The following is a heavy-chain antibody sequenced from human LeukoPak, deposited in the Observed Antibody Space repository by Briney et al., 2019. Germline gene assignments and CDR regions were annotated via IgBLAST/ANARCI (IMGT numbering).Heavy chain of an antibody. CDR2: ISSNGGST. V-gene: IGHV3-64D*09. CDR1: GFTFSSYA. CDR3: VKDGSSSPYSWYYFDY. Sequence: HPGGSLRLSCSASGFTFSSYAMHSVRQAPGKGLEYVSAISSNGGSTYYADSVKGRFTISRDNSKNTLYLQMSSPRAEDTAVYYCVKDGSSSPYSWYYFDYWGQGTLVTVSA. D-gene: IGHD6-13*01. J-gene: IGHJ4*02.